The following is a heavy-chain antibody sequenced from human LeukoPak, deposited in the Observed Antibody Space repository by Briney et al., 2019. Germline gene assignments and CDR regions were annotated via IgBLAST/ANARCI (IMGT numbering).Heavy chain of an antibody. Sequence: PGGSLRLSCAASGFTFSSYGMTWVRQAPGKGLDWVATISESGGSTYYADSVKGRFTISRDNSKNTLYLQMNSLRAEDTAIYFCARAGRSGWYDAFDIWGQGTMVTVSS. CDR1: GFTFSSYG. D-gene: IGHD6-19*01. CDR2: ISESGGST. CDR3: ARAGRSGWYDAFDI. J-gene: IGHJ3*02. V-gene: IGHV3-23*01.